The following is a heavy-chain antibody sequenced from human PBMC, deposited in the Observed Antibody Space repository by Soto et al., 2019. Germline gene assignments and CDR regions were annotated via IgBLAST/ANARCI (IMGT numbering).Heavy chain of an antibody. J-gene: IGHJ4*02. CDR1: GFTFSSYA. V-gene: IGHV3-30-3*01. CDR2: ISYDGSNK. CDR3: ARGTGSSRLAPDY. D-gene: IGHD2-2*01. Sequence: GGSLRLSCAASGFTFSSYAMHWVRQAPGKGLEWVAVISYDGSNKYYADSVKGRFTISRDNSKNTLYLQMNSLRAEDTAVYCCARGTGSSRLAPDYWGQGALVTVSS.